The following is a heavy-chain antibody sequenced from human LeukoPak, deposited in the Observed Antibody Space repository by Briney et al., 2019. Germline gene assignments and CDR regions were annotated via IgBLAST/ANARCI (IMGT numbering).Heavy chain of an antibody. CDR1: GFSFSSYG. CDR3: AKDGNWGFEK. D-gene: IGHD7-27*01. CDR2: IRNDGTKK. Sequence: PGGSLRLSCAASGFSFSSYGMHWVRQAPGKGLGWVAFIRNDGTKKYYADSVKGRFTFSRDNSKSTLYLQMDSLTAEDTAVYYCAKDGNWGFEKWGRGTLVTVSS. V-gene: IGHV3-30*02. J-gene: IGHJ4*02.